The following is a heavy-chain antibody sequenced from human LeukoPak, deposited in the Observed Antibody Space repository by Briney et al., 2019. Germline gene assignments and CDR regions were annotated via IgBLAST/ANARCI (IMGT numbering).Heavy chain of an antibody. D-gene: IGHD6-13*01. CDR3: ARGLAAAGTSYFDY. V-gene: IGHV4-59*01. CDR1: GGSINSYY. CDR2: IYYSGST. Sequence: SETLSLTCTVSGGSINSYYWSWIRQPSGKGLGWIGYIYYSGSTNYSPSLKGRVTISVDTSKNQFSLKLSSVTAADTAVYYCARGLAAAGTSYFDYWGQGTLVTVSS. J-gene: IGHJ4*02.